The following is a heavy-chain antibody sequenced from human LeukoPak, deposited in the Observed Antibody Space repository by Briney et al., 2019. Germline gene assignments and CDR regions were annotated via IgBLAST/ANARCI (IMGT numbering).Heavy chain of an antibody. CDR3: ARGYSYGPDY. D-gene: IGHD5-18*01. Sequence: TSETLSLTCTVPGGSISSYYWSWIRQPPGKGLESIGYIYNSGSTNYNPSLKSRVTISIDTSKNQFSLNLSSATAADTAVYYCARGYSYGPDYWGQGTLVTVSS. CDR2: IYNSGST. CDR1: GGSISSYY. V-gene: IGHV4-59*01. J-gene: IGHJ4*02.